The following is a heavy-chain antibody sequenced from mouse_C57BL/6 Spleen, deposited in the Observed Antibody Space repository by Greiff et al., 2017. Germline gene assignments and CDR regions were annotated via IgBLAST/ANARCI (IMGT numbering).Heavy chain of an antibody. CDR1: GYTFTSYG. CDR2: IYPRSGNT. J-gene: IGHJ2*01. Sequence: VQLVESGAELARPGASVKLSCKASGYTFTSYGISWVKQRTGQGLEWIGEIYPRSGNTYYNEKFKGKATLTADKSSSTAYMELRSLTSEDSAVYFCAREGYYSNYVDYWGQGTTLTVSS. D-gene: IGHD2-5*01. CDR3: AREGYYSNYVDY. V-gene: IGHV1-81*01.